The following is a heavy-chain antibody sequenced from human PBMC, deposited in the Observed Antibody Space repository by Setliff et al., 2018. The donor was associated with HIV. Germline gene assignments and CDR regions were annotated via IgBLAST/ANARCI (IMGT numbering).Heavy chain of an antibody. V-gene: IGHV3-15*01. Sequence: GGSLRLSCAASGFTFSSYAMSWVRPAPGKGLEWVGRIKSKTDGGTTDYAAPVKGRFTIARDDSKNTLYLQMNSLKTEDTAVYYCTTDPYDDSSGHGGDWYFDLWGRGTLVTVSS. J-gene: IGHJ2*01. CDR2: IKSKTDGGTT. D-gene: IGHD3-22*01. CDR1: GFTFSSYA. CDR3: TTDPYDDSSGHGGDWYFDL.